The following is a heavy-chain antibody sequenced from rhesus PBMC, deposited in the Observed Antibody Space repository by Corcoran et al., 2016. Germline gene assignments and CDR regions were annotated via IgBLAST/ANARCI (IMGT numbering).Heavy chain of an antibody. CDR3: ARYSSGWDFDY. CDR1: GGSISDDYY. V-gene: IGHV4-106*01. Sequence: QVQLQESGPGLVKPSETLSLTCAVSGGSISDDYYWSWIRQPPGKGLEWIGYIYGSGGSTNYNPSLKNRVTISIDTSKNQFSLKLSSVTAADTAVYYCARYSSGWDFDYWGQGVLVTVSS. J-gene: IGHJ4*01. D-gene: IGHD6-31*01. CDR2: IYGSGGST.